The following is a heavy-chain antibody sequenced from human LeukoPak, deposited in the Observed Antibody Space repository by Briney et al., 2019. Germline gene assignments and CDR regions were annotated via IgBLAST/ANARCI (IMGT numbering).Heavy chain of an antibody. CDR1: GGSISSYY. CDR3: ARHDSSGYYFDY. V-gene: IGHV4-59*08. J-gene: IGHJ4*02. Sequence: PSETLSLTCTVSGGSISSYYWSWIRQPPGQGLEWIGYIYYSGSTNYNPSLKSRVTISVDTSKTQFSLKLSSVTATDPAVYYCARHDSSGYYFDYWGQGTLVTVSS. CDR2: IYYSGST. D-gene: IGHD3-22*01.